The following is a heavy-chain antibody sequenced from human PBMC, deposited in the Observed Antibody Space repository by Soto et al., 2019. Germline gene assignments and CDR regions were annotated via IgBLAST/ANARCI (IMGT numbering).Heavy chain of an antibody. CDR3: ARVVYVWGSYRPKYYYGMDV. V-gene: IGHV1-18*01. J-gene: IGHJ6*04. CDR1: GYTFTSYG. CDR2: ISAYNGNT. Sequence: ASVKVSCKASGYTFTSYGISWVRQAPGQGLEWMGWISAYNGNTNYAQKLQGRVTMTTDTSTSTAYMELRSLRSDDTAVYYCARVVYVWGSYRPKYYYGMDVWGKGTTVTVSS. D-gene: IGHD3-16*02.